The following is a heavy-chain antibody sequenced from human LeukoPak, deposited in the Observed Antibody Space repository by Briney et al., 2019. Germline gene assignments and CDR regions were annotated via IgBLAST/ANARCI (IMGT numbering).Heavy chain of an antibody. CDR3: ATPQWLGTPATHFKGGFDY. V-gene: IGHV3-48*01. D-gene: IGHD6-19*01. CDR1: GFSFSSNS. J-gene: IGHJ4*02. CDR2: ISYDSSTR. Sequence: GGSLRLSCAASGFSFSSNSMNWVRQAPGKGLEWLSYISYDSSTRYSADSVKGRSTISRDNAKNSLYLQMNSLRAEDTAVYYCATPQWLGTPATHFKGGFDYWGQGTLVTVSS.